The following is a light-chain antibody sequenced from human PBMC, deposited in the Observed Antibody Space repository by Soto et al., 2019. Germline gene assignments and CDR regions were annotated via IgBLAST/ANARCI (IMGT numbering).Light chain of an antibody. CDR3: CSYAGSPNFVL. J-gene: IGLJ2*01. CDR2: EGS. V-gene: IGLV2-23*01. CDR1: SIDVGTYSL. Sequence: QSALTQPASVSESPGQSIIISCTGASIDVGTYSLVSWYQQHPGKAPKLMIYEGSRRPSGVSNRFSGSTSDNTASLTISGLQAEDEADYYCCSYAGSPNFVLSGGGTKVTVL.